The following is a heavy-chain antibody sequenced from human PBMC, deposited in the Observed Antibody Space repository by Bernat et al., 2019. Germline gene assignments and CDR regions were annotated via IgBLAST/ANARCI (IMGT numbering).Heavy chain of an antibody. CDR2: IWYDGSNK. CDR3: ARVRTVTNFYFDY. CDR1: GFTFSSYG. Sequence: QVQLVESGGGVVQPGRSLRLSCAASGFTFSSYGMHWVRQAPGKGLEWVAVIWYDGSNKYYADSVKGRFTISRDNSKNTLYLQMNSLRAEDTAVYYCARVRTVTNFYFDYWGQGTLVTVSS. J-gene: IGHJ4*02. V-gene: IGHV3-33*01. D-gene: IGHD4-11*01.